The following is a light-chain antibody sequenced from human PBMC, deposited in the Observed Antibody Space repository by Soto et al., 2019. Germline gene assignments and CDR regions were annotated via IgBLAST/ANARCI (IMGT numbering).Light chain of an antibody. CDR3: QQYGTSPYS. CDR2: AAS. J-gene: IGKJ2*03. Sequence: EIVLTQSPDTLSLSPGERATLSCRASQSVSNNWLAWYQQKPGQAPRLLIYAASSRPRGIPDKFSGSGSGTDFTLTINRLEPEDFAVYYCQQYGTSPYSFAQGTKLEI. CDR1: QSVSNNW. V-gene: IGKV3-20*01.